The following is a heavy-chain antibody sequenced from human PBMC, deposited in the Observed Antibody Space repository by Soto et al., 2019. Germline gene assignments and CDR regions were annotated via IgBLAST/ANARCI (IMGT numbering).Heavy chain of an antibody. D-gene: IGHD3-9*01. V-gene: IGHV1-18*01. CDR2: ISAYNGNT. J-gene: IGHJ3*02. Sequence: QVQLVQSGAEVKKPGASVKVSCKASGYTFTSYGISWVRQAPGQGLEWMGWISAYNGNTNYAQKLQGRVTMTTDTSTSTAYMELRSLRSDDTAVYYCARDGYGTGTTEMRPYDILTGYYTAYAFDIWGQGTMVTVSS. CDR1: GYTFTSYG. CDR3: ARDGYGTGTTEMRPYDILTGYYTAYAFDI.